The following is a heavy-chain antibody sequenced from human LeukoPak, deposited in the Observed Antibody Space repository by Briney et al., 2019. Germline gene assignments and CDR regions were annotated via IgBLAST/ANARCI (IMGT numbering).Heavy chain of an antibody. CDR1: GRSFSGYY. V-gene: IGHV4-34*01. J-gene: IGHJ4*02. Sequence: SETLSLTCAVYGRSFSGYYWSWIRQPAEKGLEWIGEINHSGSTNYNPSLKSRVTISVDTSKNQFSLKLSSVTAADTAVYYCARTRRRYYFDYWGQGTLVTVSS. CDR2: INHSGST. CDR3: ARTRRRYYFDY.